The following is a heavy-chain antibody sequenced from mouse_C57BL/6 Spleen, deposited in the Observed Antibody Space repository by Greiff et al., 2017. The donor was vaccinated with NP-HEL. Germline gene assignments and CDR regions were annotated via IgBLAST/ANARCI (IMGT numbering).Heavy chain of an antibody. CDR1: GYTFTSYW. J-gene: IGHJ2*01. CDR3: ARNGYGSRAVYFDY. CDR2: IDPNSGGT. Sequence: KQSCKASGYTFTSYWMHWVKQRPGRGLEWIGRIDPNSGGTKYNEKFKSKATLTVDKPSSTAYMQLSSLTSEDSAVYYCARNGYGSRAVYFDYWGQGTTLTVSS. V-gene: IGHV1-72*01. D-gene: IGHD1-1*01.